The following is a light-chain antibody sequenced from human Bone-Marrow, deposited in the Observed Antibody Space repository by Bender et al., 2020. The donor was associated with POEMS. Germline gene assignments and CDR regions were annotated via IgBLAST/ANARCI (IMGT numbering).Light chain of an antibody. CDR2: SND. CDR1: SSNIGTYS. Sequence: QSVLTQPPSASATPGQTVTISCSGSSSNIGTYSVNWYQQLPGAAPKLLIYSNDRRPSGVPDRFSGSKSGTSASLAISGLQSEDEADYHCSAWDDSLSGPVFGGGTKLTVL. J-gene: IGLJ3*02. CDR3: SAWDDSLSGPV. V-gene: IGLV1-44*01.